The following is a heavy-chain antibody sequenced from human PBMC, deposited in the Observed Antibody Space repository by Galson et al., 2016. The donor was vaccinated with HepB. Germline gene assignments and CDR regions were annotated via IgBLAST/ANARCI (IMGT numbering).Heavy chain of an antibody. Sequence: SETLSLTCGVSGGSFNVYYWSWIRQPPGKGLEWIGEVNHSGATKYNPTLKSRVTISADTPKNQFSLKLTSMTAADTAVYYCAGVVVAATNWFEPWGQGTLVTVSS. D-gene: IGHD2-15*01. CDR2: VNHSGAT. CDR1: GGSFNVYY. CDR3: AGVVVAATNWFEP. V-gene: IGHV4-34*01. J-gene: IGHJ5*02.